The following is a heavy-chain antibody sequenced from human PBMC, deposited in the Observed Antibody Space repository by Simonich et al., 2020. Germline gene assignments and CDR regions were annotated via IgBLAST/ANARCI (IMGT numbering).Heavy chain of an antibody. CDR1: GFTFSSYW. CDR3: AREGIAARDAFDI. V-gene: IGHV3-7*01. CDR2: IKQNGREK. J-gene: IGHJ3*02. D-gene: IGHD6-6*01. Sequence: EVQLVESGGGLVQPGGSLRLSCAASGFTFSSYWMSWVRQAPGKGLEGVANIKQNGREKYYVESVKCRFTISRDNAKNSLYLQMNSLRAEDTAVYYCAREGIAARDAFDIWGQGTMVTVSS.